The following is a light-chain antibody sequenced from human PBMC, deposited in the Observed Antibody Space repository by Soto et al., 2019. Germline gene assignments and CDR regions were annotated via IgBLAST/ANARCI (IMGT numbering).Light chain of an antibody. CDR3: QSYDSILSLV. J-gene: IGLJ2*01. CDR1: SSNIGAGYD. CDR2: GNS. V-gene: IGLV1-40*01. Sequence: QYVLTQPPSVSGAPGQRVTISCTGSSSNIGAGYDVHWYQQLPGTAPKLLIYGNSNRPSGVPDRFSGSKSGTSASLAITGLQAADEADYYCQSYDSILSLVFGGGTKLTVL.